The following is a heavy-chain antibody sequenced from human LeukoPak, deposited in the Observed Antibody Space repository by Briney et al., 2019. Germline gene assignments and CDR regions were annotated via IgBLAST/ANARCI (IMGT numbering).Heavy chain of an antibody. Sequence: ASMKVSCKASGYSFTGYYMHWVRQAPGRGLEWVEWSNPKSGGVHYVEKFQDRVTMITNTSIGTAYLELSSLNFDDTAVYYCAREGDNGVDVNWFDPWGQGTLVTVSS. D-gene: IGHD2-8*01. CDR3: AREGDNGVDVNWFDP. CDR1: GYSFTGYY. J-gene: IGHJ5*02. V-gene: IGHV1-2*02. CDR2: SNPKSGGV.